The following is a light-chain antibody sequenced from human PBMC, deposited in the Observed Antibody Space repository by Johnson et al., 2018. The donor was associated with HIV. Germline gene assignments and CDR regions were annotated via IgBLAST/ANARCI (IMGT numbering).Light chain of an antibody. Sequence: AVLTQPPSVSAAPGQKVTISCSGSSSNIGNNYVSWYQQLPGTAPKLLIYENNKRPSGIPDRLSGSKSGATATLGITGLQPGDEADYYCGIWDASLSPLYVFGTGTTITVL. J-gene: IGLJ1*01. V-gene: IGLV1-51*02. CDR1: SSNIGNNY. CDR2: ENN. CDR3: GIWDASLSPLYV.